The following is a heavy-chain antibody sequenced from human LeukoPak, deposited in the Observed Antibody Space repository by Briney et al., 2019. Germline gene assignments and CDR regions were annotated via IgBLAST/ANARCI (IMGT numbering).Heavy chain of an antibody. J-gene: IGHJ4*02. Sequence: ASVTVSFKASGYTFNSSYMHWVRQPPGQGLEWMGIVNPSDDSTRYAQKFQGRVTMTKDTSTNTVYMHLSSLSSDDTAVYYCARAYYESSAYRHAVYFDYWGQGTLVTVSS. V-gene: IGHV1-46*02. CDR1: GYTFNSSY. D-gene: IGHD3-22*01. CDR2: VNPSDDST. CDR3: ARAYYESSAYRHAVYFDY.